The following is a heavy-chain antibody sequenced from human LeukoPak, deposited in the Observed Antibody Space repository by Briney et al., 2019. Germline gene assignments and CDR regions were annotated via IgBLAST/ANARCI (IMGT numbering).Heavy chain of an antibody. V-gene: IGHV3-23*01. Sequence: PGGSLRLSCAASGFTFSSYAMSWVRQAPGKGLEWVSAISGSGGSTYYADSVKGRFTISRDNSKNTLYLQMNSLRAEDTAVYYCAKEALRYCTNGVCKGLDYWGQGTLVTVSS. CDR3: AKEALRYCTNGVCKGLDY. D-gene: IGHD2-8*01. J-gene: IGHJ4*02. CDR1: GFTFSSYA. CDR2: ISGSGGST.